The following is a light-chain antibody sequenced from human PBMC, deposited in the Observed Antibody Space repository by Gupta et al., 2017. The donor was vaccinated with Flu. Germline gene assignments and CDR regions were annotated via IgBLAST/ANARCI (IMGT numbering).Light chain of an antibody. V-gene: IGLV2-8*01. CDR1: SDDIGAYDY. CDR3: SSYTDSGTVV. J-gene: IGLJ2*01. CDR2: EVT. Sequence: QSALTPPRSAFGSPEQSVTISCTGTSDDIGAYDYVSWYLQHPGKAPRLIIYEVTKRPSGVPDRLSGSKSDNTSSLTVSGLQAEDEADYYCSSYTDSGTVVFGGGTKLTVL.